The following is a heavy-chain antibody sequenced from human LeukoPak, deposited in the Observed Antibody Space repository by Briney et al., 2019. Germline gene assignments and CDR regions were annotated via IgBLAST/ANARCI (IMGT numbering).Heavy chain of an antibody. CDR3: ARVGSSGWYFG. J-gene: IGHJ3*01. CDR1: GGSISSYY. Sequence: PSETLSLTCTVSGGSISSYYWSWIRQPPGKGLEWIGYIYYSGSTNYNPPLKSRVTISVDTSKNQFSLKLSSVTAADTAVYYCARVGSSGWYFGWGQGTMVTVSS. V-gene: IGHV4-59*01. D-gene: IGHD6-19*01. CDR2: IYYSGST.